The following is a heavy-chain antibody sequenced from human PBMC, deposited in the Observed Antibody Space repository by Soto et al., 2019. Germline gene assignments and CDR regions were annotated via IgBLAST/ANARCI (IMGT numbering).Heavy chain of an antibody. J-gene: IGHJ4*02. CDR1: GGSISSGGYY. D-gene: IGHD4-4*01. CDR3: ARGFRLQGRD. V-gene: IGHV4-31*03. CDR2: IYYSGST. Sequence: SETLSLTCTVSGGSISSGGYYWSWIRQHPGKGLEWIGYIYYSGSTYYNPSLKSRVTISVDTSKNQFSLKLSSVTAADTAVYYCARGFRLQGRDWGQGTLVTVSS.